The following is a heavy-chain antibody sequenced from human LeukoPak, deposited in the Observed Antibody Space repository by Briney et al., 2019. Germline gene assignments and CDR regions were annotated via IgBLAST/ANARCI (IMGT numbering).Heavy chain of an antibody. Sequence: PPGGSLRLPCAASGFTVSSNYMSWVRQAPGKGLEWVSVIYSGGSTYYADSVKGRFTISRDNSKNTLYLQMNSLRAEGTAVYYCAKDQVRILTGYLMDVWGKGTTVTISS. CDR3: AKDQVRILTGYLMDV. CDR2: IYSGGST. CDR1: GFTVSSNY. D-gene: IGHD3-9*01. V-gene: IGHV3-53*05. J-gene: IGHJ6*03.